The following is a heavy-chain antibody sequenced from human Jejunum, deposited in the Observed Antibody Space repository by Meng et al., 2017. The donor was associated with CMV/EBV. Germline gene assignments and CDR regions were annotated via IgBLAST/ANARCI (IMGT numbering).Heavy chain of an antibody. J-gene: IGHJ4*02. CDR3: ARFSRVNFWSDEYFDY. D-gene: IGHD3-3*01. CDR1: YTFTSYG. CDR2: ISAYNGNT. Sequence: YTFTSYGISWVRQAPGQGLEWMGWISAYNGNTNYAQKLQGRVTMTTDTSTSTAYMELRSLRSDDTAVYYCARFSRVNFWSDEYFDYWGQGTLVTVSS. V-gene: IGHV1-18*01.